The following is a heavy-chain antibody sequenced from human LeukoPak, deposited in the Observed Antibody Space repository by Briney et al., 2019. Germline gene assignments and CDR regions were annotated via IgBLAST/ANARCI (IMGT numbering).Heavy chain of an antibody. V-gene: IGHV3-23*01. D-gene: IGHD7-27*01. CDR2: ISISVGST. CDR3: AKTDGWG. CDR1: GFTFSSYA. Sequence: PGGSLRLSCAASGFTFSSYAMSWVRQAPRKGLEWVSAISISVGSTSYADPAKVRFTISRDNSKNTLYLQMNSLRPAAPSGYNLAKTDGWGWGQGTLVT. J-gene: IGHJ4*02.